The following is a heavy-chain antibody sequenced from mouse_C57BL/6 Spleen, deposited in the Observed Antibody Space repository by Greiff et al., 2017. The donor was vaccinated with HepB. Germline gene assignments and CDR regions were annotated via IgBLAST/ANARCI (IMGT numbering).Heavy chain of an antibody. Sequence: VQLQQSGAELVKPGASVKISCKASGYAFSSYWMNWVKQRPGKGLEWIGQIYPGDGDTNYNGKFKGKATLTADKSSSTAYMQLSSLNSEDPAVYLCARGYYGSNWYFDVWGTGTTVTVSS. D-gene: IGHD1-1*01. CDR3: ARGYYGSNWYFDV. CDR2: IYPGDGDT. V-gene: IGHV1-80*01. CDR1: GYAFSSYW. J-gene: IGHJ1*03.